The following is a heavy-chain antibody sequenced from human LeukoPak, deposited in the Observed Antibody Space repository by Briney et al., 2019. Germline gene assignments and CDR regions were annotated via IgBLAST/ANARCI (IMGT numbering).Heavy chain of an antibody. CDR1: GYTFTSYA. V-gene: IGHV1-3*01. Sequence: ASVKVSCKASGYTFTSYAMHWVRQAPGQRLEWMGWINAGNGNTKYSQKFQGRVTITRDTSASTAYMELSSLRSEDTAVYYCARGTLLSGSTPTDYWGQGTLVTVSS. CDR2: INAGNGNT. CDR3: ARGTLLSGSTPTDY. D-gene: IGHD3-10*01. J-gene: IGHJ4*02.